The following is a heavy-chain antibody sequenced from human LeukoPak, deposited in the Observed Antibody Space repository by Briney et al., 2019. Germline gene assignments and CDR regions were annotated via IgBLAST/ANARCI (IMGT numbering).Heavy chain of an antibody. J-gene: IGHJ6*02. D-gene: IGHD3-3*01. V-gene: IGHV3-33*06. CDR3: AKGTIWRDYGMDV. Sequence: GGSLRLSCAASGFTFNNYGMHWVRQAPGKGLEWMALIWYDGSNKYYADSVKGRFTISRDNSKNTLYLQMNSLRAEDTAVYFCAKGTIWRDYGMDVWGQGTTVTVSS. CDR1: GFTFNNYG. CDR2: IWYDGSNK.